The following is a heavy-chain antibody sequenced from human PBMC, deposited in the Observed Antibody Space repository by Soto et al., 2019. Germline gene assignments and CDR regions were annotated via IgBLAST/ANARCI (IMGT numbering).Heavy chain of an antibody. V-gene: IGHV3-23*01. J-gene: IGHJ5*02. D-gene: IGHD3-10*01. CDR1: GFTFSGYA. Sequence: GGSLRLSCAASGFTFSGYAMSWVRQGPGKGLEWVSAISGSGGSTYYADSVKGRFTISRDNSKHTLYQQMNSLRAEDTAVYYCAKDYHHRRGNCFDPWGQGTLVTVSS. CDR3: AKDYHHRRGNCFDP. CDR2: ISGSGGST.